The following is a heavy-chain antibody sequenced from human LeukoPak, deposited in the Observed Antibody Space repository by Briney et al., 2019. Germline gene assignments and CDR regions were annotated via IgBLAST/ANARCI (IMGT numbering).Heavy chain of an antibody. V-gene: IGHV1-69*05. CDR2: IIPIFGTA. J-gene: IGHJ6*03. CDR1: GGTFSSYA. CDR3: ARVRLEYYDFWSGYSLTAPYYYYMDV. D-gene: IGHD3-3*01. Sequence: SVKVSCKASGGTFSSYAISWVRQAPGQGLEWMGGIIPIFGTAIYAQKFQGRVTITTDESTSTAYMELSSLRSEDTAVYYCARVRLEYYDFWSGYSLTAPYYYYMDVWGKGTTVTVSS.